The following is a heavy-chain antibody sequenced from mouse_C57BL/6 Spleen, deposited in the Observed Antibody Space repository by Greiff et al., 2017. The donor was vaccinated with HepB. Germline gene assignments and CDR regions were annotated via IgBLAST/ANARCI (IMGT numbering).Heavy chain of an antibody. CDR2: IYPGDGDT. V-gene: IGHV1-82*01. CDR1: GYAFSSSW. Sequence: VQLQQSGPELVKPGASVKISCKASGYAFSSSWMNWVKQRPGKGLEWIGRIYPGDGDTNYNGKFKGKATLTADKSSSTAYMQLSSLTSEDSAVYFCASQYYGSSYPYWYFDVWGTGTTVTVSS. J-gene: IGHJ1*03. D-gene: IGHD1-1*01. CDR3: ASQYYGSSYPYWYFDV.